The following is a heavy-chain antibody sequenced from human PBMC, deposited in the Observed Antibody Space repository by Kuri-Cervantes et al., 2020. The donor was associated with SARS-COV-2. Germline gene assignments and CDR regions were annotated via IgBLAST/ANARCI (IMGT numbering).Heavy chain of an antibody. J-gene: IGHJ4*02. CDR2: IYYSGST. CDR3: AGAGNQDYFDF. CDR1: GGSISSYY. V-gene: IGHV4-59*01. Sequence: SETLSLTCTVSGGSISSYYWSWIRQPPGKGLEWIGYIYYSGSTNYNPSLKSRVTISVDTSKNQFSLKLSSVTAADTAVYSCAGAGNQDYFDFWGQGILVTVSS.